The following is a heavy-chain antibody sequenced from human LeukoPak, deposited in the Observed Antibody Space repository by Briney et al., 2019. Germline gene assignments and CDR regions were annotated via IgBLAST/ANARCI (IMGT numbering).Heavy chain of an antibody. J-gene: IGHJ5*02. Sequence: PGGSLRLSCAASGFTFSSYSMNWVRQAPGKGLEWVSSISSSSSYIYYADSVKGRFTISRDNAKNSLYLQMNSLRAEDTAVYYCARVHYGSGSSLEWFDPWGQGTLVTVSS. D-gene: IGHD3-10*01. V-gene: IGHV3-21*01. CDR3: ARVHYGSGSSLEWFDP. CDR2: ISSSSSYI. CDR1: GFTFSSYS.